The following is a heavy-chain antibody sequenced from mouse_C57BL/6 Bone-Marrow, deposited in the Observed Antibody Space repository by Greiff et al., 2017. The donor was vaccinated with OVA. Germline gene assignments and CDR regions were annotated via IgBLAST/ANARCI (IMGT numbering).Heavy chain of an antibody. Sequence: EVKVVESGGGLVQSGRSLRLSCATSGFTFSDFYMEWVRQAPGKGLEWIAASRNKANDYTTEYSASVKGRFIVSRDTSQSILYHQMNALRAEDTAIYYCARDNWDWYFDVWGTGTTVTVSS. CDR3: ARDNWDWYFDV. V-gene: IGHV7-1*01. CDR1: GFTFSDFY. D-gene: IGHD4-1*01. CDR2: SRNKANDYTT. J-gene: IGHJ1*03.